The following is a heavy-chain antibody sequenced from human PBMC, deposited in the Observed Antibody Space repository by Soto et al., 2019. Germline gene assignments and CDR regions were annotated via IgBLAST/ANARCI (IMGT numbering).Heavy chain of an antibody. J-gene: IGHJ4*02. CDR2: ISGSGGST. V-gene: IGHV3-23*01. CDR1: GFTFSSYA. Sequence: EVQLLESGGGLVQPGGSLRLSCAASGFTFSSYAMSWVRQAPGKGLEWVSAISGSGGSTYYADSVQGRFTISRDNSKNTLYLQMNSLRAEDTAVYYCAKGDSSGSEGLYFDYWGQGTLVTVSS. D-gene: IGHD3-22*01. CDR3: AKGDSSGSEGLYFDY.